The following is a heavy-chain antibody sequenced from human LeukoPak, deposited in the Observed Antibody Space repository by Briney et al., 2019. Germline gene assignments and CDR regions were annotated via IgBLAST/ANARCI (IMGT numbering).Heavy chain of an antibody. CDR2: VYYSGST. Sequence: SETLSLTCTVSGGSISTYYWSWIRQPPGKGLEWIGYVYYSGSTNYNPSLKSRVTISVDTSKNQFSLKLSSVTAADTAVYYCARGGNCGGGTCYSDRGWFDPWGQGTLVTVSS. CDR1: GGSISTYY. V-gene: IGHV4-59*01. CDR3: ARGGNCGGGTCYSDRGWFDP. D-gene: IGHD2-15*01. J-gene: IGHJ5*02.